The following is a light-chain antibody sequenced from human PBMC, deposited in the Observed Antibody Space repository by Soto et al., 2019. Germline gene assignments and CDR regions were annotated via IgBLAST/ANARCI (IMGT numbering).Light chain of an antibody. CDR1: QSVSSNY. CDR3: QRYVYSPHT. CDR2: GAS. Sequence: EIVLTQSPGTLSLSPGERGTLSCRASQSVSSNYLAWYQQKPGQAPRLLIYGASSRATGIPDRFSGSGSGTDFKLPISRLAPEDFAVYYCQRYVYSPHTFGQGTKLEIK. J-gene: IGKJ2*01. V-gene: IGKV3-20*01.